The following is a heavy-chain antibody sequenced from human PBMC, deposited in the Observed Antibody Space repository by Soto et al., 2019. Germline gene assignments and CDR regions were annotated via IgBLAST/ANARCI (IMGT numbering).Heavy chain of an antibody. D-gene: IGHD5-18*01. CDR3: VRGDGDYHDGNGYLGRH. J-gene: IGHJ4*02. CDR1: GFTFTSYW. V-gene: IGHV3-7*04. CDR2: IKQEGSEK. Sequence: GGSLRLSCAASGFTFTSYWMKWVRQAPGKGLEWVANIKQEGSEKDYVESVKGRFTITRDNAKNTLYLQMNNLRVEDKAEYYCVRGDGDYHDGNGYLGRHWGQGTLVTVSS.